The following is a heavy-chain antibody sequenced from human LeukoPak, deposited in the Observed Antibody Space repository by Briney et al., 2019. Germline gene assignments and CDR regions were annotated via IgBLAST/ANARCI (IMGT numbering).Heavy chain of an antibody. CDR2: IYYSGST. V-gene: IGHV4-39*07. CDR1: GGSISSSSYY. Sequence: SETLSLTCTVSGGSISSSSYYWGWIRQPPGKGLEWIGSIYYSGSTYYNPSLKSRVTISVDTSKNQFSLKLSSVTAADTAVYYCARDVEHYYDSSGYPAPWGQGTLVTVSS. CDR3: ARDVEHYYDSSGYPAP. D-gene: IGHD3-22*01. J-gene: IGHJ5*02.